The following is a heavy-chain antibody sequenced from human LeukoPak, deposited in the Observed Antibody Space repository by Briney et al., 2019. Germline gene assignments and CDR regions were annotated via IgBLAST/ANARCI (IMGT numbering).Heavy chain of an antibody. D-gene: IGHD3-10*01. V-gene: IGHV4-30-2*01. CDR1: GGSISSGGYS. CDR3: ASMVRGVTLDP. CDR2: IYHSGST. Sequence: PSQTLSLTCAASGGSISSGGYSWSWIRQPPGKGLEWIGYIYHSGSTYYNPSLKSRVTISVDRSKNQFSLKLSSVTAADTAVYYCASMVRGVTLDPWGQGTPVTVSS. J-gene: IGHJ5*02.